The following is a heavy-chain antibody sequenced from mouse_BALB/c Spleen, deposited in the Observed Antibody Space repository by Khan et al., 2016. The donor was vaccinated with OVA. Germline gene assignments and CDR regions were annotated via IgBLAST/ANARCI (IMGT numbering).Heavy chain of an antibody. V-gene: IGHV3-2*02. D-gene: IGHD1-2*01. Sequence: EVQLQESGPGLVKPSQSLSLTCTVTGYSITSGYGCNWIRQFPGNKLEWMGYISYSGSTNYNPSFKSRISITRDTSKNQFFLQLNSVTTEDTATYYCARTARIKYWGQGTTLTVSS. J-gene: IGHJ2*01. CDR1: GYSITSGYG. CDR2: ISYSGST. CDR3: ARTARIKY.